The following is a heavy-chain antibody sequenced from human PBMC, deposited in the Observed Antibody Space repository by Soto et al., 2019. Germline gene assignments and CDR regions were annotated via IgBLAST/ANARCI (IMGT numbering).Heavy chain of an antibody. CDR2: IYWNDEK. D-gene: IGHD3-10*01. V-gene: IGHV2-5*01. CDR3: AHEGFGSDNWFDA. J-gene: IGHJ5*02. Sequence: QITLKESGPTLVTPTQTLTLTCTFSGFSLTTTGLGVAWIRQPPGKALEWLALIYWNDEKRYRPSLRSRLPITKDPAKNQVVLTMTDMAPVDTATFFCAHEGFGSDNWFDAWGQGALVIVSS. CDR1: GFSLTTTGLG.